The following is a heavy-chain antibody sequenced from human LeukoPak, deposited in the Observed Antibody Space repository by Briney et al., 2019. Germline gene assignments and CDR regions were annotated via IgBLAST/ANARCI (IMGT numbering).Heavy chain of an antibody. CDR2: INHSGST. V-gene: IGHV4-34*01. Sequence: ETLSLTCAVYGGSFSGYYWSWIRQPPGKGLEWIGEINHSGSTNYNPSLKSRVTISVHTPKNQFSLKLGSVTAADTAVYYCARGAEALDYWGQGTLVTVSS. CDR1: GGSFSGYY. J-gene: IGHJ4*02. CDR3: ARGAEALDY.